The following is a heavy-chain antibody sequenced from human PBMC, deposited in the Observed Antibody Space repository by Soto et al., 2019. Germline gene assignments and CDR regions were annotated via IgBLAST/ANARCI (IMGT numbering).Heavy chain of an antibody. CDR3: ARDRLRYNWNDFPYYYYGIDV. D-gene: IGHD1-1*01. CDR1: GFTFSSYA. Sequence: QVQLVESGGGVVQPGRSLRLSCAASGFTFSSYAMHWVRQAPGKGLEWVAVISYDGSNKYYADSVKGRFTISRDNYKNTLYLQMNSLRAEDTAVYYCARDRLRYNWNDFPYYYYGIDVWGQGTTVTVSS. V-gene: IGHV3-30-3*01. CDR2: ISYDGSNK. J-gene: IGHJ6*02.